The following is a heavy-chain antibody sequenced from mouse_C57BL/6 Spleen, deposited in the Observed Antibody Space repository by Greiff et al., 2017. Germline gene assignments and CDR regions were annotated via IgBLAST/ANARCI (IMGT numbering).Heavy chain of an antibody. CDR2: IDPSDSYT. V-gene: IGHV1-69*01. CDR3: ARGGVSTVVAPGYFDY. CDR1: GYTFTSYW. D-gene: IGHD1-1*01. Sequence: QVHVKQPGAELVMPGASVKLSCKASGYTFTSYWMHWVKQRPGQGLEWIGEIDPSDSYTNYNQKFKGKSTLTVDKSSSTAYMQLSSLTSEDSAVYYCARGGVSTVVAPGYFDYWGQGTTLTVSS. J-gene: IGHJ2*01.